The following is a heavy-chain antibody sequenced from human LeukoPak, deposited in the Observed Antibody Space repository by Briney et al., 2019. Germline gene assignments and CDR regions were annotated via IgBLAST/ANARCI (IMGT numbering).Heavy chain of an antibody. CDR1: GFTFSSYA. D-gene: IGHD3-3*02. J-gene: IGHJ4*02. CDR2: IKQDGSEK. CDR3: ARDHLSRFDY. V-gene: IGHV3-7*01. Sequence: SGGSLRLSCAASGFTFSSYAMSWVRQAPGKGLEWVANIKQDGSEKYYVDSVKGRFTISRDNAKNSLYLQMNSLRAEDTAVYYCARDHLSRFDYWGQGTLVTVSS.